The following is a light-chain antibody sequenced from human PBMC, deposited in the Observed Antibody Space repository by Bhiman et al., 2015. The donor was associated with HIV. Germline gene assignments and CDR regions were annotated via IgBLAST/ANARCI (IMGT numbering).Light chain of an antibody. CDR2: DVS. J-gene: IGLJ1*01. CDR3: SSYTISSTYV. Sequence: QSALTQPASVSGSPGQSITISCTGTSSDVGGYNYVSWYQQHPDKAPKLMIYDVSNRPSGVSDRFSGSKSGNTASLTISGLQAEDEADYYCSSYTISSTYVFGTGTKVTVL. V-gene: IGLV2-14*03. CDR1: SSDVGGYNY.